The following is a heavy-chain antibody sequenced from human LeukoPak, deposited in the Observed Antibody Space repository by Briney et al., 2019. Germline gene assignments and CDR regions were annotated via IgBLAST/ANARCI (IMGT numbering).Heavy chain of an antibody. CDR1: GGSFSRFY. Sequence: SDTLSLTCAVYGGSFSRFYWSWIRQSPGKGLEWIAEIDHRGDTNYNPSVKSRVTVSVDTSKNQFSLKVRSLSAADTAVYYCARGATISETGYFDFWGQGTLVTVSS. CDR3: ARGATISETGYFDF. D-gene: IGHD5-24*01. J-gene: IGHJ4*03. V-gene: IGHV4-34*01. CDR2: IDHRGDT.